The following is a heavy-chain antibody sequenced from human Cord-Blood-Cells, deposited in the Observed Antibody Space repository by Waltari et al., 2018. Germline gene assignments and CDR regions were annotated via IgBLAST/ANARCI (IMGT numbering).Heavy chain of an antibody. J-gene: IGHJ4*02. CDR2: IRSKANSYAT. CDR1: GFTFSGSA. V-gene: IGHV3-73*02. CDR3: TRLGSFDY. Sequence: EVQLVESGGGLVQPGGSLKLSCAASGFTFSGSAMHRVRQASGKGLEWVGRIRSKANSYATAYAASVKGRFTISRDDSKNTAYLQMNSLKTEDTAVYYCTRLGSFDYWGQGTLVTVSS.